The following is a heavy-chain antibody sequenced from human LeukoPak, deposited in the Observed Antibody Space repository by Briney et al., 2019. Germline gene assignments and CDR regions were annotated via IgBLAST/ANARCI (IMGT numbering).Heavy chain of an antibody. J-gene: IGHJ4*02. V-gene: IGHV1-69*01. CDR3: ATGREITLIATRYYFDY. D-gene: IGHD3-22*01. Sequence: GASVTVSCTASGGTFNTYAISWVRQAPGQGLEWMGGIIPIFGAANYAQKFQGRVTITADESTSTAYMDLYSLKSEDTALYYCATGREITLIATRYYFDYWGQGTLVTVSS. CDR2: IIPIFGAA. CDR1: GGTFNTYA.